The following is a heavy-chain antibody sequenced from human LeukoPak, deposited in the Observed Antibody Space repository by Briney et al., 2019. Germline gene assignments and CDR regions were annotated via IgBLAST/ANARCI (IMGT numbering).Heavy chain of an antibody. V-gene: IGHV6-1*01. Sequence: SQTLSLTCAISGDSVSSDSAAWNWIRQSPSRGLEWLGRTYYRSKWYNDYSASVESRITINPDTSKNQFSLQLNSVTPEDTAVYYCARAVAGTEGWFNSWGQGTLVTVSS. D-gene: IGHD1-1*01. CDR3: ARAVAGTEGWFNS. J-gene: IGHJ5*01. CDR1: GDSVSSDSAA. CDR2: TYYRSKWYN.